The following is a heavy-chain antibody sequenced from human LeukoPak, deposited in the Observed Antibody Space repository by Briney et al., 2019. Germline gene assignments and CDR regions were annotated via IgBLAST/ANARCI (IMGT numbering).Heavy chain of an antibody. D-gene: IGHD6-13*01. CDR1: GFTFSSYS. CDR2: ISSSSSYI. Sequence: GGSLRLSCAPSGFTFSSYSMNWVRQAPGKGLEWVSSISSSSSYIYYADSVKGRFTIPRDNAKNSLYLQMNSLRAEDTAVYYCARDALAAAGPWYFDYWGQGTLVTVSS. J-gene: IGHJ4*02. CDR3: ARDALAAAGPWYFDY. V-gene: IGHV3-21*01.